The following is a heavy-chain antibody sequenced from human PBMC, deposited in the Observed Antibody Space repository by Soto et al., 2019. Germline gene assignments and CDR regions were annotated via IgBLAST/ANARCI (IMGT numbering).Heavy chain of an antibody. J-gene: IGHJ4*02. Sequence: QVQLVQSGAEVKKPGASVKVSCKASGYTFTSYDINWVRQATGQGLEWMGWMNPNSGNKGYAQKFQGRVTMTRNPSISTAYMELSSLTSEDTAIYYCARANSGDSNYFDYWGQGTPVTVSS. CDR3: ARANSGDSNYFDY. V-gene: IGHV1-8*01. D-gene: IGHD2-21*02. CDR2: MNPNSGNK. CDR1: GYTFTSYD.